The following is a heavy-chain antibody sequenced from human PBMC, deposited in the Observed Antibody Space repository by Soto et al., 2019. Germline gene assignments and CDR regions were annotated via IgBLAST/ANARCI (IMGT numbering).Heavy chain of an antibody. CDR2: IKQDGSEK. J-gene: IGHJ4*02. V-gene: IGHV3-7*03. CDR1: GFTFSSYW. CDR3: AREQWLPHYYFDY. Sequence: VQLVESGGGLVQPGGSLRLSCAASGFTFSSYWMSWVRQAPGKGLEWVANIKQDGSEKYYVDSVKGRFTISRDNAKNSLCLQMNSLRAEDTAVYYCAREQWLPHYYFDYWGQGTLVTVSS. D-gene: IGHD6-19*01.